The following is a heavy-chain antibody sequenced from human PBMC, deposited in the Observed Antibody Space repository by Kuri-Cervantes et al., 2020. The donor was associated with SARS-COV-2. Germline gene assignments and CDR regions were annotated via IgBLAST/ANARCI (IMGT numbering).Heavy chain of an antibody. CDR2: INAGNGNT. V-gene: IGHV1-3*01. J-gene: IGHJ4*02. CDR1: GDTFTSYA. Sequence: ASVKVSCKASGDTFTSYAMHWVRQAPGQRLEWMGWINAGNGNTKYSQKFQGRVTITRDTSASTAYMELSSLRSEDTAVYYCARTYCSSTSCSPGDYWGQGTLVTVSS. D-gene: IGHD2-2*01. CDR3: ARTYCSSTSCSPGDY.